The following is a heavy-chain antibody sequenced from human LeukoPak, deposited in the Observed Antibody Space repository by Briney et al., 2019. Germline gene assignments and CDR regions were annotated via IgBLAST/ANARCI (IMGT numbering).Heavy chain of an antibody. Sequence: PSKTLSLTCTVSGGSISSSTYYWGWIRQPPGKGLEWIGNIYYSGSTYYSPSLKSRVTISVDTSKNQFSLKLSSVTAADTAVYYCARQAYYSDSSGYYLFDYWGQGTLVTVSS. CDR2: IYYSGST. D-gene: IGHD3-22*01. CDR3: ARQAYYSDSSGYYLFDY. V-gene: IGHV4-39*01. CDR1: GGSISSSTYY. J-gene: IGHJ4*02.